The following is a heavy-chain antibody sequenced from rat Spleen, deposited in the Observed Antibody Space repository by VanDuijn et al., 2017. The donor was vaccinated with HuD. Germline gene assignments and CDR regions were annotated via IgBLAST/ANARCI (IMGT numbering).Heavy chain of an antibody. J-gene: IGHJ3*01. Sequence: EVQLVESGGGLVQPGRSLKLSCAASGFTFSNYGMHWIRQAPTKGLEWVASISVSGGSSHYRDSVKGRFTLSRDNAKSTLYLQMDGLRSEDTATYYCATAGTRVSRFASWGQGTLVTVSS. D-gene: IGHD1-4*01. CDR3: ATAGTRVSRFAS. CDR2: ISVSGGSS. V-gene: IGHV5-19*01. CDR1: GFTFSNYG.